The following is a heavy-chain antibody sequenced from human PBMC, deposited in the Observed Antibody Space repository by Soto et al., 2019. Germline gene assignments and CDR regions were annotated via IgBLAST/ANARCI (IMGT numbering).Heavy chain of an antibody. CDR3: VKPPVITASYYYYDMDV. D-gene: IGHD4-4*01. Sequence: EAQLLESGGGLVQPGGSLRLSCAASGFTFSTNPMSWVRQAPGKGLEWVSGISGSGISTYYTDSVKGRFTISRDNSKNTVFLQMNSLRDEDTAVYYCVKPPVITASYYYYDMDVWGQGTTVTVSS. V-gene: IGHV3-23*01. CDR2: ISGSGIST. CDR1: GFTFSTNP. J-gene: IGHJ6*02.